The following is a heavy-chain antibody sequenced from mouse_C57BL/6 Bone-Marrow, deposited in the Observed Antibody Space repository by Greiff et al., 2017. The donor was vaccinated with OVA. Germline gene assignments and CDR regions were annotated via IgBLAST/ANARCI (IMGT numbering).Heavy chain of an antibody. D-gene: IGHD1-1*01. V-gene: IGHV5-9-1*02. CDR3: TREGYYGVDY. J-gene: IGHJ2*01. Sequence: EVMLVESGEGLVKPGGSLKLSCAASGFTFSSYAMSWVRQTPEKRLEWVAYISSGGDYIYYADTVKGRFTISRDNARNTLYLQMSSLKSEDTAMYYCTREGYYGVDYWGKAPLSQSPQ. CDR1: GFTFSSYA. CDR2: ISSGGDYI.